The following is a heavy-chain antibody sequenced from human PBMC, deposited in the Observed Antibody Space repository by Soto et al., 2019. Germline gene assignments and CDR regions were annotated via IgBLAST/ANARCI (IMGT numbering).Heavy chain of an antibody. CDR1: GFTVSSYA. D-gene: IGHD1-1*01. CDR2: ISGSGGST. CDR3: AKRYGGNPQLGFDP. V-gene: IGHV3-23*01. Sequence: EVQRLESGGGLVQPGGSLRLSCAASGFTVSSYAMSWVRQAPGKGLEWVSAISGSGGSTYYADSVKGRFTISSDNSKNTLYLQMNSMRAEDTAVYYCAKRYGGNPQLGFDPWGQGTLVTVSS. J-gene: IGHJ5*02.